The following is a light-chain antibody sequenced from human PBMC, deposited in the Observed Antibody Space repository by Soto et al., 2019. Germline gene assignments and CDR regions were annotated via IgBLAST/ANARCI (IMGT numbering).Light chain of an antibody. CDR1: QSVGSR. CDR3: QQYGSSRPWT. J-gene: IGKJ1*01. CDR2: GAS. Sequence: ETVMTQKPATLSVLPGERATLSCRASQSVGSRLAWYQQKPGQAPRLLIYGASSRATGIPDRFSGSGSGTDFTLTISRLEPEDFAVYYCQQYGSSRPWTFGQGTKVDIK. V-gene: IGKV3-20*01.